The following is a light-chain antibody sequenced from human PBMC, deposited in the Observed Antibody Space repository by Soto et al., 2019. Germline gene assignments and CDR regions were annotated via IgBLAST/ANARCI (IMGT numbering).Light chain of an antibody. CDR3: QQRSSWPRYT. Sequence: EIVLTQSPATLSLSPGERATLSCRASQSVRSYLAWYQQKPGQAPRLLIYDASNRATGIPARFSGSGSGTDFTLTISSLEPEDFAVYYCQQRSSWPRYTFGQGTKLEIK. CDR1: QSVRSY. J-gene: IGKJ2*01. V-gene: IGKV3-11*01. CDR2: DAS.